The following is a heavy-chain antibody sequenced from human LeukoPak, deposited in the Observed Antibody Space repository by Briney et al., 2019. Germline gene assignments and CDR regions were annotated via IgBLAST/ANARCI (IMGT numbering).Heavy chain of an antibody. Sequence: SETLSLTCAVYGGSFSGYYWSWIRQPPGKGLEWIGEINHSGSTNYNPSLKSRVTISVDTSKNQFSLKLSSVTAADTAVYYCARSDAFDIWGQGTMVTVSS. CDR3: ARSDAFDI. V-gene: IGHV4-34*01. CDR1: GGSFSGYY. CDR2: INHSGST. J-gene: IGHJ3*02.